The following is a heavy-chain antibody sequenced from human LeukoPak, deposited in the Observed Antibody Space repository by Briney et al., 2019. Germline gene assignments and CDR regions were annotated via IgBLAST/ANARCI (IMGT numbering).Heavy chain of an antibody. CDR3: AKDSYYDYIWGSYRYTNKFDY. CDR1: GFTFRSYA. V-gene: IGHV3-23*01. J-gene: IGHJ4*02. Sequence: GGSLRLSCAASGFTFRSYAMSWVRQASGKGLEWVSSISGSGAGTYYADSVRGRFTISRDNSKNTLYLQLNSLRAEDTAVYYCAKDSYYDYIWGSYRYTNKFDYWGQGTLVTVSS. CDR2: ISGSGAGT. D-gene: IGHD3-16*02.